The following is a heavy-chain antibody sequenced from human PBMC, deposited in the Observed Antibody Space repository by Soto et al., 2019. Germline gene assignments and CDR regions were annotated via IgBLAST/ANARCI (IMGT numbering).Heavy chain of an antibody. CDR2: LYNSGST. CDR1: GGSISSSNW. CDR3: ARGLGLTMTYFDY. V-gene: IGHV4-61*01. Sequence: SSETMSLTCAVSGGSISSSNWWSWIRQPPGKGLEWIGYLYNSGSTYYNLSLKSRVTISADPSKNQFSLELTSVTAADTAIYYCARGLGLTMTYFDYWGQGIMVTVSS. J-gene: IGHJ4*02. D-gene: IGHD4-17*01.